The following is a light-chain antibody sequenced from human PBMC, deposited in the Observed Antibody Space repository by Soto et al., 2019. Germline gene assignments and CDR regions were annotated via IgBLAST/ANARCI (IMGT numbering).Light chain of an antibody. J-gene: IGKJ4*01. CDR2: GAS. CDR1: QSVGSN. CDR3: QQYSNWPLLS. V-gene: IGKV3-15*01. Sequence: EVGLTQCPATLSVSPGAGATLSCRSSQSVGSNLAWYQQKPGQTPRVLIYGASTRAIGIPARFSGSGFGTEFTITISSLQSEDFVVYYCQQYSNWPLLSFGGGTKVDIK.